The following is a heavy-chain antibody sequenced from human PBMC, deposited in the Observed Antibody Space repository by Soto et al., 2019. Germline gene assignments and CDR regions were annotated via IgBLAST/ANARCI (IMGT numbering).Heavy chain of an antibody. CDR1: GGSISSGDYY. D-gene: IGHD3-22*01. Sequence: QVQLQESGPGLVKPSQTLSLTCTVSGGSISSGDYYWSWIRQPPGKGLEWIGYIYYSGSTYYNPSRKSRVTISVDTSKNQFSLKLSSVTAADTAVYYCARRAYYYDSSGYYHYGMDVWGQGTTVTVSS. CDR3: ARRAYYYDSSGYYHYGMDV. CDR2: IYYSGST. J-gene: IGHJ6*02. V-gene: IGHV4-30-4*01.